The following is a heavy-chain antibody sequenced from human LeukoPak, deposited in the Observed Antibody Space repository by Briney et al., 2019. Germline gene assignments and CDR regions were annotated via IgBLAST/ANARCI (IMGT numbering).Heavy chain of an antibody. J-gene: IGHJ4*02. CDR1: GGSSSSYY. CDR3: ARRASGSYPDYFDY. CDR2: IHYSGST. Sequence: SETLSLTCTISGGSSSSYYWSWIRHPPGKGLEWIGYIHYSGSTNYNPSLKSRATISLDTSKSQVSLKLSSVTAADTAVYYCARRASGSYPDYFDYWGQGTLVTVSS. D-gene: IGHD1-26*01. V-gene: IGHV4-59*08.